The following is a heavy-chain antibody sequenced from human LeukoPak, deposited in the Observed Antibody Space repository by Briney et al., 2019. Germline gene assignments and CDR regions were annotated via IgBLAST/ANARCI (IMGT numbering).Heavy chain of an antibody. CDR2: INPNSGGT. CDR1: GYTFTAFY. J-gene: IGHJ4*02. V-gene: IGHV1-2*02. D-gene: IGHD4-23*01. Sequence: ASVKVSCKASGYTFTAFYIHWVRQAPGQELEWMGLINPNSGGTKYAQKFQGRVTMTRDTSISTAYMELSSLRSDDTAVFYCARGHGGNSEIKWGQGTLVTVSS. CDR3: ARGHGGNSEIK.